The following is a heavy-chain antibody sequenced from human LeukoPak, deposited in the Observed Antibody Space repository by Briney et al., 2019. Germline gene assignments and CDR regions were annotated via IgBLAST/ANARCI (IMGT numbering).Heavy chain of an antibody. CDR2: ISGSGGST. J-gene: IGHJ3*02. CDR3: AREATYGGNSPYAFDI. V-gene: IGHV3-23*01. CDR1: GFTFSSYG. D-gene: IGHD4-23*01. Sequence: GGSLRLSCAASGFTFSSYGMSWVRQAPGKWLEWVSAISGSGGSTYYADSVKGRFTISRDNAKNSLYLQMNSLRAEDTAVYYCAREATYGGNSPYAFDIWGQGTMVTVSS.